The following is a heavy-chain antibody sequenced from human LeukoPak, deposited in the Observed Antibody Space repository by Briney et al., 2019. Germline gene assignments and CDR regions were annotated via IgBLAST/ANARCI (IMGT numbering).Heavy chain of an antibody. CDR3: ARFGSRIGTGASFGFES. J-gene: IGHJ4*02. D-gene: IGHD3-10*01. V-gene: IGHV4-59*01. Sequence: SETLSLTCTVSGGSISSDFWIWVRQPPGKGLEWIGYIYGSGSTNYNPSLKSRVSISVDTSKNQFSLKVNSVTAADTAVYYCARFGSRIGTGASFGFESWGQGTLVLVSS. CDR1: GGSISSDF. CDR2: IYGSGST.